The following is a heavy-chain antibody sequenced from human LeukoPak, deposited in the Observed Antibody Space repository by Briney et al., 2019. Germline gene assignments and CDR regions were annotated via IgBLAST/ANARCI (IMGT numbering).Heavy chain of an antibody. CDR3: ARLGRFLEWFIDY. J-gene: IGHJ4*02. CDR1: GFTFSSYG. Sequence: GESLRLSCAASGFTFSSYGMHWVRQAPGKGLEWVAVIWYGGSNKYYADSVKGRFTISRDNSKNTLYLQMNSLRAEDTAVYYCARLGRFLEWFIDYWGQGTLVTVSS. CDR2: IWYGGSNK. D-gene: IGHD3-3*01. V-gene: IGHV3-33*08.